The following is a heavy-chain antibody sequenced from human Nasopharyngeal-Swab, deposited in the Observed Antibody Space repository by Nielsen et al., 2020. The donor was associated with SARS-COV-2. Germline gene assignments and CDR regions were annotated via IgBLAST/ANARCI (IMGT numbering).Heavy chain of an antibody. CDR3: ARGKYSSSSLIYWYYYYGMDV. Sequence: GESLKISCAASRFTFSSYWMSWVRQAPGKGLKWVANIKQDGSEKYYVDSVKGRFTISRDNAKNSLYLQMNSLRAEDTAVYYCARGKYSSSSLIYWYYYYGMDVWGQGTTVTVSS. D-gene: IGHD6-6*01. J-gene: IGHJ6*02. CDR1: RFTFSSYW. V-gene: IGHV3-7*01. CDR2: IKQDGSEK.